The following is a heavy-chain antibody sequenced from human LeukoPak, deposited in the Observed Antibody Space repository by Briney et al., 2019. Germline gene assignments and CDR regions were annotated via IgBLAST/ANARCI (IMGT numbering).Heavy chain of an antibody. CDR2: INPSGGST. J-gene: IGHJ4*02. V-gene: IGHV1-46*01. Sequence: ASVKVSCKASGYTFTSYYMHWVRQAPGQGLEWMGIINPSGGSTSYAQKFQGRVTMTRDTSTSTVYMELSSLRSEDTAVYYCARDLPRGAVAGTGDYWGQGTLVTVSS. D-gene: IGHD6-19*01. CDR1: GYTFTSYY. CDR3: ARDLPRGAVAGTGDY.